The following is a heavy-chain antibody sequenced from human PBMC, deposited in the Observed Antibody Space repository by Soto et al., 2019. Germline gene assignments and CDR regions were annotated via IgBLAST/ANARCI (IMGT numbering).Heavy chain of an antibody. Sequence: PGGSLRLSCAASGFTFSSYAMHWVRQAPVKGLEWVAVISYDGSNKYYADSVKGRFKISRDNSKNTLYLQMNSLRAEDTAVYYCSRGEMVTIFGVVIIGTKGFDYLGQGTLV. D-gene: IGHD3-3*01. CDR2: ISYDGSNK. J-gene: IGHJ4*02. V-gene: IGHV3-30-3*01. CDR1: GFTFSSYA. CDR3: SRGEMVTIFGVVIIGTKGFDY.